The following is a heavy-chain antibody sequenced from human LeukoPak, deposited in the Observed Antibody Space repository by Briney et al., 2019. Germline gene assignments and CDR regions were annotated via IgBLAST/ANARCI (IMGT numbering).Heavy chain of an antibody. CDR1: GFTFGDYA. J-gene: IGHJ3*02. V-gene: IGHV3-49*04. CDR3: TGESNSSAFDI. Sequence: PGGSLRLSCTASGFTFGDYAMSWVRQAPGKGLEWVGFIRSKAYGGTTEYAASVKGRFTISRDDSKSIAYLQMNSLKTEDTAVYYCTGESNSSAFDIWGQGTMVTVSS. CDR2: IRSKAYGGTT. D-gene: IGHD4-23*01.